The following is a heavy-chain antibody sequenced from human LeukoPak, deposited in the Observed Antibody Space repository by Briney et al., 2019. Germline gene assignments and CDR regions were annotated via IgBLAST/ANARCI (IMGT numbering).Heavy chain of an antibody. D-gene: IGHD4-17*01. Sequence: SETLSLTCNVSGDSISSDYWSWIRQSPEKGLEWIGFIFYSGTTTYNPSLQSRVTISVDTSKYQFSLKLTSVTAADTAVYYCARTRPQDHGTSYMDVWGKGTTVTVSS. CDR3: ARTRPQDHGTSYMDV. V-gene: IGHV4-59*08. J-gene: IGHJ6*03. CDR2: IFYSGTT. CDR1: GDSISSDY.